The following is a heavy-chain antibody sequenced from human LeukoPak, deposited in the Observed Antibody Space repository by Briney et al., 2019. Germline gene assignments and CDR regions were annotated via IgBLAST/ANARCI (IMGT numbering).Heavy chain of an antibody. J-gene: IGHJ6*02. D-gene: IGHD4-4*01. CDR3: ASPNYSNYYYYGMDV. CDR1: GYTFTGYY. Sequence: ASVKVSCKASGYTFTGYYMHWVRQAPGQGLEWMGWINPNSGGTNYAQRFQGRVTMTRDTSISTAYMELSRLRSDDMAVYYCASPNYSNYYYYGMDVWAKGPRSPSP. V-gene: IGHV1-2*02. CDR2: INPNSGGT.